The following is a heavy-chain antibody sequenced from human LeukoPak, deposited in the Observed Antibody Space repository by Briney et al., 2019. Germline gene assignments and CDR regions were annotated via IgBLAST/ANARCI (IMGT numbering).Heavy chain of an antibody. V-gene: IGHV1-69*13. CDR2: VIPIFGTV. Sequence: SVKVSCKASGGTFSSYAISWVRQAPGQGLEWMGGVIPIFGTVNYAQKFQGRVTITADESTSTAYMELSSLRSEDTAVYYCARDRDIVVVPAAMRHAFDIWGQGTMVTVSS. J-gene: IGHJ3*02. CDR3: ARDRDIVVVPAAMRHAFDI. CDR1: GGTFSSYA. D-gene: IGHD2-2*01.